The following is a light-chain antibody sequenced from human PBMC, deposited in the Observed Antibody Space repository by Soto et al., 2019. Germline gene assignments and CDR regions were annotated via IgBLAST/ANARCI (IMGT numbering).Light chain of an antibody. V-gene: IGKV3-11*01. CDR3: QQRSNGAAAT. Sequence: EIVMTQSPATLSVSPGERATLSFRASQSIFSNLAWYQQKPGQAPRLLIYDASNRATGIPARFSGSGSGTDFTRAMSSLGAEDFAVHNCQQRSNGAAATYRQGTRLEIK. CDR2: DAS. CDR1: QSIFSN. J-gene: IGKJ5*01.